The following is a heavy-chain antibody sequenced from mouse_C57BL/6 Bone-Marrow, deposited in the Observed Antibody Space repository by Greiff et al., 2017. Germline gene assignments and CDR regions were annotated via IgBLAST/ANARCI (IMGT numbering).Heavy chain of an antibody. Sequence: VQLQESGAELVKPGASVKISCKASGYAFSSYWMNWVKQRPGKGLEWIGQIYPGDGDTNYNGKFKGKATMTADKSSSTAYMQLSHLTSEDSAVYFCERPNLSYGSPYWCFDVWGTGTTVTVSS. CDR3: ERPNLSYGSPYWCFDV. V-gene: IGHV1-80*01. D-gene: IGHD1-1*01. CDR2: IYPGDGDT. CDR1: GYAFSSYW. J-gene: IGHJ1*03.